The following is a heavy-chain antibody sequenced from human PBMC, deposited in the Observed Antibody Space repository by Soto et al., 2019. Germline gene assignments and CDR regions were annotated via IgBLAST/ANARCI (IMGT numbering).Heavy chain of an antibody. D-gene: IGHD3-3*01. J-gene: IGHJ6*02. Sequence: QVQVVESGGGVVQPGRSLRLSCAESGFTFSSFGMHWVRQAPGKGLEWVSLIWYDGSKKSYGDSVKGRFTISRDNSRNTVYLQMNSLRADDTAVYYCARDASYYSLWSGYYPSRNGMDVCGQGTTVTVSS. CDR2: IWYDGSKK. CDR1: GFTFSSFG. CDR3: ARDASYYSLWSGYYPSRNGMDV. V-gene: IGHV3-33*01.